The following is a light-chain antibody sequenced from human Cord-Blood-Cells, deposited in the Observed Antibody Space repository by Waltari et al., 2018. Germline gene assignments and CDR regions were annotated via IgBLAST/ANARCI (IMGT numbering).Light chain of an antibody. CDR3: QQYNNWPLT. J-gene: IGKJ4*01. CDR1: KSVSSN. V-gene: IGKV3-15*01. Sequence: EIVMTQSPATLSVSPGERATLSCRASKSVSSNLAWYQQKPGQAPRILIYGASTRATGIPARFSGSGSGTEFTLTISSLQSEDSAVYYCQQYNNWPLTFGGGTKVEIK. CDR2: GAS.